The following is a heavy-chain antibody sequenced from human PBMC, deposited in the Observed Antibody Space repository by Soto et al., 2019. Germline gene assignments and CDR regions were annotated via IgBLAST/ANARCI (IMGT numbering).Heavy chain of an antibody. Sequence: GGSLRLSCAASGFTFSSYGMHWVRQAPGKGLEWVPVIWYDGSNKYYADSVKGRFTISGDNSKNTLYLQMNSLRAEDTAVYYCARDLRSRGQQLGYYGMDVWGQGTTVTVSS. CDR1: GFTFSSYG. CDR3: ARDLRSRGQQLGYYGMDV. V-gene: IGHV3-33*01. D-gene: IGHD6-13*01. CDR2: IWYDGSNK. J-gene: IGHJ6*02.